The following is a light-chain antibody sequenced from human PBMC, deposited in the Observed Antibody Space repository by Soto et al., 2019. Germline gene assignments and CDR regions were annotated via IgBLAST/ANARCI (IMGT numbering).Light chain of an antibody. CDR1: QSVRSN. CDR3: QQYNNWPPFT. CDR2: GAS. Sequence: EIVMTQSRATLSVSPGARATLSCRASQSVRSNLAWYQQKPGQAPRLLIYGASTRATGIPARFSGSGSGTEFTLTISSLQSEDFAVYHCQQYNNWPPFTFGPGTKVDIK. V-gene: IGKV3-15*01. J-gene: IGKJ3*01.